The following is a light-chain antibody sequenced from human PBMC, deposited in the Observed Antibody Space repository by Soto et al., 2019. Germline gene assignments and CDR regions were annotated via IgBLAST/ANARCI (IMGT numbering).Light chain of an antibody. CDR3: QQSYSTPLT. V-gene: IGKV3-20*01. CDR2: GAS. Sequence: EIVLTQSPGTLSLSPGERATLSCRASQSVSNNYLAWYQQKPGQAPRLLIYGASSRATGIPDRFSGSGSGTDFTLTISSLQPEDFATYYCQQSYSTPLTFGQGTRLEI. CDR1: QSVSNNY. J-gene: IGKJ5*01.